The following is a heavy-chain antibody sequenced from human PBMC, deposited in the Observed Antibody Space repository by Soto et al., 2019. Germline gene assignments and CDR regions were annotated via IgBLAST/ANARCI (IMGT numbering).Heavy chain of an antibody. Sequence: QVQLQESGPGLVKPSETLSLTCTVSGGSVSSGSYYWSWIRQPPGKGLEWIGYIYYSGSTNYNPSLKNRVTISGDTSKSLFSLKLSSVTAADTAVYYCAAGGYDSYYYDGRDVGGQGTTVTVSS. J-gene: IGHJ6*02. CDR1: GGSVSSGSYY. V-gene: IGHV4-61*01. D-gene: IGHD5-12*01. CDR2: IYYSGST. CDR3: AAGGYDSYYYDGRDV.